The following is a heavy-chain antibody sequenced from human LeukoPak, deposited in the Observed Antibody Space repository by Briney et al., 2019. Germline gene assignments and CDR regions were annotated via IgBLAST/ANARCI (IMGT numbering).Heavy chain of an antibody. J-gene: IGHJ5*02. V-gene: IGHV4-61*02. CDR3: ARDGGSYYYDSSGYPASWFDP. CDR2: IYTSGST. CDR1: GGSISSGSYY. Sequence: SQTLSLTCTVSGGSISSGSYYWSWIRQPAGKGLEWIGRIYTSGSTNYNPSLKSRVTILVDTSKNQFSLKLSSVTAADTAVYYCARDGGSYYYDSSGYPASWFDPWGQGTLVTASS. D-gene: IGHD3-22*01.